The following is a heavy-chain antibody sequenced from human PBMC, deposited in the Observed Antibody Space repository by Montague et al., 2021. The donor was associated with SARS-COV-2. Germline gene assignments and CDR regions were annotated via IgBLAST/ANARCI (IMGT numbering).Heavy chain of an antibody. J-gene: IGHJ6*03. CDR3: ARLPVYYYYYMDV. Sequence: SETLSLTCAVYGGSFSGYYWSWIRQPPGKGLEWIGEINHSGSTNYNPSLKSRVTISVDTSKNQFPLKLSSVTAADTAVYYCARLPVYYYYYMDVWGKGTTVTVSS. CDR1: GGSFSGYY. V-gene: IGHV4-34*01. CDR2: INHSGST.